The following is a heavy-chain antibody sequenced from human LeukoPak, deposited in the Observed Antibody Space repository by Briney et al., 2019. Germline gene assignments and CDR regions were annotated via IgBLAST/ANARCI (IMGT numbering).Heavy chain of an antibody. Sequence: ASVKVSCKASGYTFTSYDINWVRQATGQGLEWMGWMNPNSGNTGYAQKFQGRVTITRNTSISTAYMELSSLRSEDTAVCYCARAKGVGATGYMDVWGKGTTVTVSS. D-gene: IGHD1-26*01. CDR1: GYTFTSYD. CDR3: ARAKGVGATGYMDV. J-gene: IGHJ6*03. CDR2: MNPNSGNT. V-gene: IGHV1-8*03.